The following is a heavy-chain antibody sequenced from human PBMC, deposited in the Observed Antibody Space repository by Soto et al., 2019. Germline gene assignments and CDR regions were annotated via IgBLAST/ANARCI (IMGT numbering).Heavy chain of an antibody. J-gene: IGHJ5*02. CDR3: ATQEVGGSYVYTFDP. Sequence: SETLSLTCTVSGGSISSSSYYWGWIRQPPGKGLEWIGSIYYSGSTYYNPSLKSRVTISVDTSKNHFSLKLSSVTAADTAVYYCATQEVGGSYVYTFDPWAQGTLVTVSS. CDR1: GGSISSSSYY. D-gene: IGHD1-26*01. CDR2: IYYSGST. V-gene: IGHV4-39*02.